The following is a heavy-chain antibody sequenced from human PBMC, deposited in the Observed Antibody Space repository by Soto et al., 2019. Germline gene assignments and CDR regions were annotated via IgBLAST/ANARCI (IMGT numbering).Heavy chain of an antibody. J-gene: IGHJ4*02. D-gene: IGHD4-4*01. V-gene: IGHV3-15*07. CDR3: AWDNSGRFRTAH. CDR1: GLKFSDAW. Sequence: EVQLVESGGGLVQPGDSLRLSCAVSGLKFSDAWMNWVRQAPGKGLEWAGRIKSKGGGETKDYAAPVKGRFAISSDDSSDTLYLQMTSLKTDDTAVYYCAWDNSGRFRTAHWGQGTLVTVS. CDR2: IKSKGGGETK.